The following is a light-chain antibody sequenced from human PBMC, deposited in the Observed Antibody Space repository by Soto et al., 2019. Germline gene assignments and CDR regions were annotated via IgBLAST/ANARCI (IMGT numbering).Light chain of an antibody. CDR3: SLYLNYNSEV. CDR1: STDVGGYNY. Sequence: QSALTQPPSASGSPGESVTISCTGTSTDVGGYNYVSWYQRHPGKAPKLIIYEVNKRPSGVPDRFSGSKSGNTASLTVSGLQAEDEADYYCSLYLNYNSEVFGTGTKLTVL. CDR2: EVN. V-gene: IGLV2-8*01. J-gene: IGLJ1*01.